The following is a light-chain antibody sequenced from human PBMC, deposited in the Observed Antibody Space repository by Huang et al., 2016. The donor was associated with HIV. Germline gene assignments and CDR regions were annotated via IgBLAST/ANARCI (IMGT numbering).Light chain of an antibody. Sequence: DIQMTQSPSTLSASVGDRVTITCRASQSISSWLAWYQQKPGKAPKLVIYEVSTLESGVPSRFSGSGSGTEFTLTISSLQPDDFATYYCQRYNSYPWTFGQGTKVEIK. CDR3: QRYNSYPWT. J-gene: IGKJ1*01. CDR2: EVS. V-gene: IGKV1-5*01. CDR1: QSISSW.